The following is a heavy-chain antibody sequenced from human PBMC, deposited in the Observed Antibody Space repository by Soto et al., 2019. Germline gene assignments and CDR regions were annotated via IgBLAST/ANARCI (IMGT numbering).Heavy chain of an antibody. CDR3: ARGFGSSWFDY. CDR2: MSTSSGGT. CDR1: GYTFTANY. V-gene: IGHV1-2*02. D-gene: IGHD3-10*01. J-gene: IGHJ4*02. Sequence: QVQLVQSGAEVKDPGASVKVSCRPSGYTFTANYIHWVRQAPGQGLEWMGWMSTSSGGTRFAEKFQGRATLTRDTSISTAYMELTTLTLDDTAVYYCARGFGSSWFDYWGQGTLVAVSS.